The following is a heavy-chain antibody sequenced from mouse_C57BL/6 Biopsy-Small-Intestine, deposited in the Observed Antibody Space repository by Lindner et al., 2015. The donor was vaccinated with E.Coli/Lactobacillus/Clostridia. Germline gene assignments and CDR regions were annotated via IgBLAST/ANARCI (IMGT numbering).Heavy chain of an antibody. Sequence: VQLQESGAELARPGASMKISCKASGYSFTSYWMHWVKQRPGQGLEWIGYINPSTGYTEYNQKFKDKATLTADKSSSTAYMRLSSLTSEDSAVYYCARSGLRWSFDYWGQGTTLTVSS. CDR3: ARSGLRWSFDY. J-gene: IGHJ2*01. CDR1: GYSFTSYW. D-gene: IGHD2-1*01. CDR2: INPSTGYT. V-gene: IGHV1-4*01.